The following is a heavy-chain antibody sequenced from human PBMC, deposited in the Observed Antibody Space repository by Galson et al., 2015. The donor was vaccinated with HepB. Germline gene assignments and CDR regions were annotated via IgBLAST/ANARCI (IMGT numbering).Heavy chain of an antibody. Sequence: SLRLSCAASGFAFTSYNMNWVRQAPGKGLEWVSSISGNSGYIYYVDSVRGRFTISRDNAKNSLYLQMNSLRDEDTAIYYCTRGWVGQQRNDWFAPWGQGTQVTVSS. CDR1: GFAFTSYN. J-gene: IGHJ5*02. CDR3: TRGWVGQQRNDWFAP. CDR2: ISGNSGYI. D-gene: IGHD6-13*01. V-gene: IGHV3-21*01.